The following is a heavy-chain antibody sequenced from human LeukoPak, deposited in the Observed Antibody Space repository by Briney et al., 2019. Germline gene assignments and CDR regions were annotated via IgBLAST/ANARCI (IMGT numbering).Heavy chain of an antibody. CDR2: INHSGST. CDR3: ARGRSRYSYGTPSSHYFDY. J-gene: IGHJ4*02. V-gene: IGHV4-34*01. D-gene: IGHD5-18*01. Sequence: SETLSLTCAVYGGSFSGYYWSWIRQPPGKGLEWIGEINHSGSTNYNPSLKSRVTISVDTSKNQFSLKLSSVTAADTAVYYCARGRSRYSYGTPSSHYFDYWGQGTLVTVSS. CDR1: GGSFSGYY.